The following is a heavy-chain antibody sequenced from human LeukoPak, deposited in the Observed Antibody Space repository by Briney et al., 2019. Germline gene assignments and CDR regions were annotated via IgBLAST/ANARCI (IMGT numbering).Heavy chain of an antibody. Sequence: GGSLRLSYAASGFTFSSYGMHWVRQAPGKGLEGVAVIWYDGSNKYYADSVKGRFTISRDNSKNTLYLQMNSLGAEDTAVYYCARDSPSSTSWGYWGQGTLVTVSS. CDR2: IWYDGSNK. V-gene: IGHV3-33*01. CDR3: ARDSPSSTSWGY. J-gene: IGHJ4*02. D-gene: IGHD2-2*01. CDR1: GFTFSSYG.